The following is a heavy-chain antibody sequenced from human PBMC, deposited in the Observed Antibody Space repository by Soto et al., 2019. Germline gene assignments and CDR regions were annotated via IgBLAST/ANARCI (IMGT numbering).Heavy chain of an antibody. CDR1: GFTFTSSA. CDR2: SVVGSGNT. D-gene: IGHD1-7*01. CDR3: AEASGYNWNYPGYYYGMDV. V-gene: IGHV1-58*01. J-gene: IGHJ6*02. Sequence: SVKVSCKASGFTFTSSAVQWVREARGQRLEWIGWSVVGSGNTNYAQKFQERVTITRDMSTSTAYMELSSLRSEEKAVYYCAEASGYNWNYPGYYYGMDVWGQGDTVTGSS.